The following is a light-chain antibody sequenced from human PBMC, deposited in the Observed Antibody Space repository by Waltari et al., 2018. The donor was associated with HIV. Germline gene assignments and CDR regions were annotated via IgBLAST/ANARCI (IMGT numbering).Light chain of an antibody. Sequence: QSALTQPASVSGSPGQSITISCSGASTDIGASDYVSWYRQLPDRAPRPILYAVKKRPSGVSSRCSGSKSGNTASLTISGLQVEDEAVYFCSSYSTGDTLVLFGGGTRLTVL. J-gene: IGLJ2*01. CDR3: SSYSTGDTLVL. CDR1: STDIGASDY. V-gene: IGLV2-14*01. CDR2: AVK.